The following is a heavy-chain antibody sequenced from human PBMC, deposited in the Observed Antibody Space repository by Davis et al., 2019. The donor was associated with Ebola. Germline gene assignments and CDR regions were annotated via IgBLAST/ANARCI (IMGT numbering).Heavy chain of an antibody. CDR2: TYYSSKWYN. CDR3: TRGWFRSGMDV. V-gene: IGHV6-1*01. Sequence: HSQTLSLTCAISGDSVSSGGWNWIRQSPSRGLEWLGRTYYSSKWYNDYAVSVKSRITINSDTSKNQFSLHLNSVAPEDTAIYYCTRGWFRSGMDVWGQGTTVTV. J-gene: IGHJ6*02. D-gene: IGHD6-19*01. CDR1: GDSVSSGG.